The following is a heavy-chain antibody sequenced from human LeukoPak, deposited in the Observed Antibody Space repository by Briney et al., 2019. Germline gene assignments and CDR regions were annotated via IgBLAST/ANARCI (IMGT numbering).Heavy chain of an antibody. V-gene: IGHV3-66*02. CDR2: IYSGGST. Sequence: GGSLRLSCAASGFTVSSDYMSWVRQAPGKGLEWVSVIYSGGSTYYADSVKGRFTISRDNSKNTLYLQMNSLRAEDTAVYYCAKTHIVVVVAEGGFDYWGQGTLVTVSS. J-gene: IGHJ4*02. CDR3: AKTHIVVVVAEGGFDY. D-gene: IGHD2-15*01. CDR1: GFTVSSDY.